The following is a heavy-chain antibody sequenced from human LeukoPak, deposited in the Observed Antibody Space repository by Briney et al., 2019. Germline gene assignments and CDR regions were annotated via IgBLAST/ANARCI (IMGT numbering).Heavy chain of an antibody. D-gene: IGHD6-6*01. CDR3: AKVEYSSSSIDY. CDR2: ISGSGGST. CDR1: GFTFSSYA. J-gene: IGHJ4*02. V-gene: IGHV3-23*01. Sequence: PGGSLRLSCAASGFTFSSYAMSWVRQAPGKGLELVSAISGSGGSTYYADSVKGRFTISRDNSKNTLYLQMNSLRAEDTAVYYCAKVEYSSSSIDYWGQGTLVTVSS.